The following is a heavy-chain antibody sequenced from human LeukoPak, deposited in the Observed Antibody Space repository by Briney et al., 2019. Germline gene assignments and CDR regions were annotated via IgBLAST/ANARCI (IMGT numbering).Heavy chain of an antibody. D-gene: IGHD3-3*01. CDR3: ARGYYDFWSGYYNDY. V-gene: IGHV4-59*01. CDR1: GGSISGYY. CDR2: IYYSGST. J-gene: IGHJ4*02. Sequence: PSETLSLTCTVSGGSISGYYWSWIRQPPGKGLEWIGYIYYSGSTNYNPSLKSRVTISVDTSKNQFSLKLSSVTAADTAVYYCARGYYDFWSGYYNDYWGQGTLVTVSS.